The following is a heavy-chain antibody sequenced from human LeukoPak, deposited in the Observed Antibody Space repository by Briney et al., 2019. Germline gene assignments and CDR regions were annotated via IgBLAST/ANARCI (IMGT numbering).Heavy chain of an antibody. CDR2: ISYDGSNK. D-gene: IGHD3-22*01. Sequence: TGGSLRLSCAASGFTFSSYAMYWVRQAPGKGLEWVAVISYDGSNKYYADSVKGRFIISRDNSKNTLYLQMNSLRAEDTAVYYCAREVYYYDSSGPFDYWGQGTLVTVSS. CDR3: AREVYYYDSSGPFDY. J-gene: IGHJ4*02. CDR1: GFTFSSYA. V-gene: IGHV3-30-3*01.